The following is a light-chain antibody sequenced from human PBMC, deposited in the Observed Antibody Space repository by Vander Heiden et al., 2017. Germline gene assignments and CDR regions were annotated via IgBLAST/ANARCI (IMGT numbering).Light chain of an antibody. CDR2: DAS. CDR3: QQYDNLPLT. Sequence: DIQMTQSPSSLSASVGDRVTITGQASQDISNYLNWYQQKPGKAPKLRIYDASNLETGVPSRFSGSGSGTDFTFTISSLQPEDIATYYCQQYDNLPLTFGGGTKVEIK. CDR1: QDISNY. J-gene: IGKJ4*01. V-gene: IGKV1-33*01.